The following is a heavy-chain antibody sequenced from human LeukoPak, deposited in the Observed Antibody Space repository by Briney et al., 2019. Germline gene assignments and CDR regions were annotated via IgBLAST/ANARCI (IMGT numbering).Heavy chain of an antibody. V-gene: IGHV4-59*12. CDR1: GGSISSYY. CDR2: IYYSGST. D-gene: IGHD3-16*02. J-gene: IGHJ4*02. Sequence: SETLSLTCTVSGGSISSYYWSWIRQPPGKGLEWIGYIYYSGSTNYNPSLKSRVTISVDTSKNQFSLKLSSVTAADTAVYYCARRSSAYYDYVWGSYRYTVFDYWGQGTLVTVSS. CDR3: ARRSSAYYDYVWGSYRYTVFDY.